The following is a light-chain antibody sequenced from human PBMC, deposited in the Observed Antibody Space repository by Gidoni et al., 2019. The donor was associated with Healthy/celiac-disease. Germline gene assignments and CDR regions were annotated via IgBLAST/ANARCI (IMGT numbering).Light chain of an antibody. CDR3: SSYTSSSTLV. CDR2: EVS. CDR1: SSDVGGYNY. V-gene: IGLV2-14*01. J-gene: IGLJ2*01. Sequence: QSALTQHASVSGSPGQSITISCTGPSSDVGGYNYVSCYQQHPGKAPKLMIYEVSNRPSGVSNRFSGSKSGNTASLTISGLQAEDEADYYCSSYTSSSTLVFGGGTKLTVL.